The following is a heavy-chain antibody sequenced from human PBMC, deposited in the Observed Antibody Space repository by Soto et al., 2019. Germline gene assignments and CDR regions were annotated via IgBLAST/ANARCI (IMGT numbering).Heavy chain of an antibody. J-gene: IGHJ5*02. Sequence: ASVKVSCKASGDTFTSYGISWVRQAPGQGLEWMGWSSAYNGNTNYAQKLQGRVTMTTDTSTITAYMELRSLRSDDTAVYYCARVILRDIVVVPAAIRNWFDPWGQGTLVTVSS. CDR1: GDTFTSYG. V-gene: IGHV1-18*01. CDR2: SSAYNGNT. D-gene: IGHD2-2*02. CDR3: ARVILRDIVVVPAAIRNWFDP.